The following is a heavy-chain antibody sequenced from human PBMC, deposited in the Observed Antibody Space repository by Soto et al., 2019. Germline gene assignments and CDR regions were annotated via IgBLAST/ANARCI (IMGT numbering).Heavy chain of an antibody. Sequence: ASVKVSCKASGGTFSSYAISWVRQAPGQGFEWMGGIIPIFGTANYAQKFQGRVTITADESTSTAYMELSSLRSEDTAVYYCARVPPRRGFDYWGQGALVTVSS. CDR2: IIPIFGTA. CDR1: GGTFSSYA. V-gene: IGHV1-69*13. D-gene: IGHD3-16*01. J-gene: IGHJ4*02. CDR3: ARVPPRRGFDY.